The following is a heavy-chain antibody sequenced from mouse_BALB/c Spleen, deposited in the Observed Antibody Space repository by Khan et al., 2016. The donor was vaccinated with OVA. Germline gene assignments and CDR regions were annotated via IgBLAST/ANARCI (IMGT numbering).Heavy chain of an antibody. V-gene: IGHV1-7*01. J-gene: IGHJ2*01. CDR2: INPSAGYT. CDR1: GYTFTSYW. CDR3: ARERIDY. Sequence: VQLQESGAELAKPGASVQMSCKASGYTFTSYWMHWVKQRPGQGLEWIGYINPSAGYTDYNQTFKDKATLTADKSSSTAYMQLNSLTSEDSAVYYCARERIDYWGQGTTLTVAS.